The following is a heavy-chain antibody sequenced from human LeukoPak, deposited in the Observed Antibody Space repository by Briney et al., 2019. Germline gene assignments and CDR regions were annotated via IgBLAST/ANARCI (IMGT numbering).Heavy chain of an antibody. CDR3: ARDDGATAGYYAFDI. CDR1: GGTFSSYA. D-gene: IGHD4-17*01. Sequence: SVKVSCKASGGTFSSYAISWVRQAPGQGLEWMGGIIPIFGTANYAQKFQGRVTITTDESTSTAYMELSSLRSEDTAVYYCARDDGATAGYYAFDIWGQGTMVTVSS. V-gene: IGHV1-69*05. CDR2: IIPIFGTA. J-gene: IGHJ3*02.